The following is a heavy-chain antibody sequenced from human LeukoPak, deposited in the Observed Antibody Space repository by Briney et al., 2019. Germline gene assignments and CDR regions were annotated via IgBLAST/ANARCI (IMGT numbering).Heavy chain of an antibody. V-gene: IGHV3-74*01. CDR2: INSDGNST. D-gene: IGHD3-22*01. J-gene: IGHJ4*02. Sequence: PGGSLRLSCAASGFTFNRYWMRWVRQAPGKGLVWVSRINSDGNSTSYVDSVKGRFTISRDNAKNTLYLQMNSLRAEDTAVYYCARAYYDSSGRYFDYWGQGTLVTVSS. CDR1: GFTFNRYW. CDR3: ARAYYDSSGRYFDY.